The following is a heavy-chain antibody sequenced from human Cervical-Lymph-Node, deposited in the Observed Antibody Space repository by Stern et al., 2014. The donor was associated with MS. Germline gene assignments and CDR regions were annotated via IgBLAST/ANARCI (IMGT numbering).Heavy chain of an antibody. CDR2: IYYSGTT. J-gene: IGHJ5*02. V-gene: IGHV4-59*01. Sequence: QVQLQESCPGLLRPSETLSLTCTVSGASITSYYWSWIRQPPGKGLEWIGYIYYSGTTNYNASLKGRVAISIDTSKTQFSLRLSSVTAADTAVYYCARATDLWGQGTLVTVSS. CDR1: GASITSYY. CDR3: ARATDL.